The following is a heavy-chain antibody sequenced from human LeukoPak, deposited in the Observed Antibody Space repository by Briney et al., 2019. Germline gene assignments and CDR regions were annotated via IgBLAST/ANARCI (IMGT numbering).Heavy chain of an antibody. V-gene: IGHV3-23*01. CDR1: GFTFSSYA. CDR2: ISGSGGST. J-gene: IGHJ5*02. CDR3: AKGVGSVVYALNWLDP. D-gene: IGHD2-8*02. Sequence: GGSLRLSCAASGFTFSSYAMSWVRQAPGKGLEWVSAISGSGGSTYYADSVKGRFTISRDNSKNTLYLQMNSLRAEDTAVYYCAKGVGSVVYALNWLDPWGQGTLVTVSS.